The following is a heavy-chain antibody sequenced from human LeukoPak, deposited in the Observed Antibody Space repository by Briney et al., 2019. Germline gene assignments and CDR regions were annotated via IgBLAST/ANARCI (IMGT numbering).Heavy chain of an antibody. CDR3: ARGPAVAGNSDFDY. CDR1: GYTFTGYY. D-gene: IGHD6-19*01. J-gene: IGHJ4*02. Sequence: ASVKVSCTASGYTFTGYYMHWVRQAPGQGLEWMGRINPNSGGTNYAQKFQGRVTMTRDTSISTAYMELSRLRSDDTAVYYCARGPAVAGNSDFDYWGQGTLVTVSS. CDR2: INPNSGGT. V-gene: IGHV1-2*06.